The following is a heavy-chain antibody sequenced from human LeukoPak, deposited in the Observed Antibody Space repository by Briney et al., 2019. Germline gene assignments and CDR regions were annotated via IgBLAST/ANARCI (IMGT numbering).Heavy chain of an antibody. CDR1: GGSISSYY. V-gene: IGHV4-59*01. D-gene: IGHD3-3*01. Sequence: TSETLSLTCTVSGGSISSYYWSWIRQPPGKGLEWIGYIYYSGSTNYNPSLKSRVTISVDTSKNQLSLKLSSVTAADTAVYYCARDRRRYDFWSGYYDAFDIWGQGTMVTVSS. CDR2: IYYSGST. J-gene: IGHJ3*02. CDR3: ARDRRRYDFWSGYYDAFDI.